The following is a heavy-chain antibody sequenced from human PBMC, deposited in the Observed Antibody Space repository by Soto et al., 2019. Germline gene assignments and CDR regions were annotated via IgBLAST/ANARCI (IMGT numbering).Heavy chain of an antibody. V-gene: IGHV1-8*01. CDR1: GYTFTTYD. Sequence: QVQLVQSGAEVKMPGASVKVSCEASGYTFTTYDINWVRQASGQGLEWMGCVNPSSGNTVYAQKFHGRVTMTRDTAISTAYMELISLKSDNTAIYYCARASMYSWNDPWGQGTLVTGSS. D-gene: IGHD1-20*01. CDR2: VNPSSGNT. J-gene: IGHJ5*02. CDR3: ARASMYSWNDP.